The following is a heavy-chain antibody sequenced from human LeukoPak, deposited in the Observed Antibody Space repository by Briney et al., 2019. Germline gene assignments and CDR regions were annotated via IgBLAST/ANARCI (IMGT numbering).Heavy chain of an antibody. J-gene: IGHJ4*02. D-gene: IGHD3-16*01. V-gene: IGHV1-46*01. CDR2: INPSDGGT. CDR3: ARESGHVFDY. Sequence: AASVKVSCKASGDTFTSYYIQWVRQAPGQGLEWMGIINPSDGGTGYAQKFQDRVTMTRDTSTSTAYMDLNSLTSEDTAVYYCARESGHVFDYWGQGTLVTVSS. CDR1: GDTFTSYY.